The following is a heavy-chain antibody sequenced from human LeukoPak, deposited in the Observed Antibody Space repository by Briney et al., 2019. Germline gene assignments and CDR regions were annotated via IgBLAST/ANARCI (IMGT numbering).Heavy chain of an antibody. J-gene: IGHJ4*02. Sequence: PSETLSLTCAVYGGSFSGYYWSWIRQPPGKGLEWIGEINHSGSTNYNPSLKSRVTISVDTSKNQFSLKLSSVTAADTAVYYCARADLYTSGLIDYWGQGTLVTVSS. V-gene: IGHV4-34*01. CDR1: GGSFSGYY. CDR2: INHSGST. D-gene: IGHD2-2*02. CDR3: ARADLYTSGLIDY.